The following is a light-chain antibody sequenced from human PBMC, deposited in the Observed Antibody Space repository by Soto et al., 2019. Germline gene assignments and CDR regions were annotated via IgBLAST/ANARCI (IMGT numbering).Light chain of an antibody. J-gene: IGKJ4*01. CDR3: QQADISRLT. CDR1: QAIGDW. V-gene: IGKV1-12*01. Sequence: DIQMTQSPSSVSASVGDRVTITCRASQAIGDWLAWYQQKPGKAPNLLIYATSTLQGGVPSRFSGRGSETEFSLTIRSLQPEDFATYYCQQADISRLTFGGGNRVEI. CDR2: ATS.